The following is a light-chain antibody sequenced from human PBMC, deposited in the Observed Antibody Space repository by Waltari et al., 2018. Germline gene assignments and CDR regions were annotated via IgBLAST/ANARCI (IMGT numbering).Light chain of an antibody. Sequence: EVLMTQSPATLSVSPGERVTLSCRASQNIHDNLAWYQQKPGQAPRLLIYGASTRATDIPAMFRGSGSGTEFTLTINSLQSEDLGIYYCQQYNKWPPLTFGGGTKVEIK. CDR3: QQYNKWPPLT. CDR1: QNIHDN. V-gene: IGKV3-15*01. CDR2: GAS. J-gene: IGKJ4*01.